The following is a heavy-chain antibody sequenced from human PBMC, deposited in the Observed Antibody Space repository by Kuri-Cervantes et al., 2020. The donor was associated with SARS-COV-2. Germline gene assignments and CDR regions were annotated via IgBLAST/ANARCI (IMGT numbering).Heavy chain of an antibody. D-gene: IGHD6-6*01. CDR3: ARVKGYSSSSYIDY. CDR1: GFTFSSYG. CDR2: IWYDGSNK. Sequence: LTCAASGFTFSSYGMHWVRQAPGKGLEWVAVIWYDGSNKYYADSVKGRFTISRDNSKNTLYLQMNSLRAEDTAVYYCARVKGYSSSSYIDYWGQGTLVTVSS. J-gene: IGHJ4*02. V-gene: IGHV3-33*01.